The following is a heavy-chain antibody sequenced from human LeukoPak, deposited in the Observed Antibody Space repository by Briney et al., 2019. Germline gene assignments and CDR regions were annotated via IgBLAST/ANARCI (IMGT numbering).Heavy chain of an antibody. J-gene: IGHJ4*02. CDR1: GFIFSPFW. V-gene: IGHV3-7*01. CDR2: IKPDGSEK. Sequence: PGGSLRLSCAASGFIFSPFWMTWVRQAPGKGLEWVANIKPDGSEKYYVDSVKGRFTISRDNSKNTLYLQMNSLRAEDTAVYYCAKDLRVGKTVTTAEPTYWGQGTLVTVSS. D-gene: IGHD4-11*01. CDR3: AKDLRVGKTVTTAEPTY.